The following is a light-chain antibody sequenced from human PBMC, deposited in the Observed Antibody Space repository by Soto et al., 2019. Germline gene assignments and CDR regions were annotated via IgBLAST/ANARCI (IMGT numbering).Light chain of an antibody. CDR3: AAWDDSLNGWV. V-gene: IGLV1-44*01. CDR2: TNN. J-gene: IGLJ3*02. CDR1: SSNIGSNP. Sequence: QSVLTQPPSASGTPGQRVTISCSGSSSNIGSNPINWYQQLPGAAPNLLIYTNNQRPSGVPDRFSGSKSGTSASLAISGLQSEDEANYYCAAWDDSLNGWVFGGGTKLTVL.